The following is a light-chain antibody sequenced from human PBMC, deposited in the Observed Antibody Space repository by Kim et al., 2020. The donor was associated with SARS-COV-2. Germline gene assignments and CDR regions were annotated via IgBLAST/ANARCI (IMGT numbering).Light chain of an antibody. Sequence: DIKMTQSPSSLSASVGDRVTITCRASQDIRDALGWYQQKPGKAPKRLIYGASTLESGVPSRFSGSGSGTEFTLTINNLQPEDLATYYCLQHNRFPVYTFGQGTKLEIK. V-gene: IGKV1-17*02. J-gene: IGKJ2*01. CDR3: LQHNRFPVYT. CDR1: QDIRDA. CDR2: GAS.